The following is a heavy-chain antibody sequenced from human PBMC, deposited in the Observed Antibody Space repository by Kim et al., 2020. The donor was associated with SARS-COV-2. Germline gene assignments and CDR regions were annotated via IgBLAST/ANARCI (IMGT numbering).Heavy chain of an antibody. D-gene: IGHD3-22*01. CDR3: ARGLFDYYDSSGYGFSQKVGTAWFDP. Sequence: GGSLRLSCAASGFTFSSYAMHWVRQAPGKGLEWVAVISYDGSNKYYADSVKGRFTISRDNSKNTLYLQMNSLRAEDTAVYYCARGLFDYYDSSGYGFSQKVGTAWFDPWGQGTLVTVSS. J-gene: IGHJ5*02. CDR1: GFTFSSYA. V-gene: IGHV3-30*04. CDR2: ISYDGSNK.